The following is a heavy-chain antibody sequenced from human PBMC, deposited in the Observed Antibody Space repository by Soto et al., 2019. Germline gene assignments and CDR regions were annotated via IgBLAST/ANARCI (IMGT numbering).Heavy chain of an antibody. Sequence: GPSVKVSCKVSGYTLTELSMHWVRQAPGKGLEWMGGFDPEDGETIYAQKFQGRVTMTEDTSTDTAYMELSSLRSEDTAVYYCATGKGWKYSSSSRAFDIWGQGTMVTVSS. J-gene: IGHJ3*02. CDR3: ATGKGWKYSSSSRAFDI. CDR2: FDPEDGET. D-gene: IGHD6-6*01. CDR1: GYTLTELS. V-gene: IGHV1-24*01.